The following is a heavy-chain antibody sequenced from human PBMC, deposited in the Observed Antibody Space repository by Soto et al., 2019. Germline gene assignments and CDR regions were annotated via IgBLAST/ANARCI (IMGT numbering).Heavy chain of an antibody. CDR3: ARPTDYHYGMQV. D-gene: IGHD4-17*01. CDR1: GYNFHTYW. V-gene: IGHV5-51*01. Sequence: EEQLVQSGAEGKKPGESLKISCKGSGYNFHTYWIAWVRQMPGKGLEWMGFIYPHDSDTRYSPSFRGQVTISADKSINTAYLQWTSLKASDTAIYFCARPTDYHYGMQVWGQGTTVTVSS. CDR2: IYPHDSDT. J-gene: IGHJ6*02.